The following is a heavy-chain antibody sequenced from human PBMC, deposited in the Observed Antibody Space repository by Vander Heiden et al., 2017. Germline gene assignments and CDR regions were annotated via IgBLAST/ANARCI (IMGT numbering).Heavy chain of an antibody. CDR1: GFTIGDYA. CDR2: IRSKAYGGTT. V-gene: IGHV3-49*05. J-gene: IGHJ5*02. CDR3: TRSVVVVPAASNWFDP. D-gene: IGHD2-2*01. Sequence: EVQLVESGGGLVKPGRSLRLSCTAAGFTIGDYAMGGFRQAPGKGLEWVGFIRSKAYGGTTEYAASVKGRFTISRDDSKSIAYLQMTSLKTEDTAVYYCTRSVVVVPAASNWFDPWGQGTLVTVSS.